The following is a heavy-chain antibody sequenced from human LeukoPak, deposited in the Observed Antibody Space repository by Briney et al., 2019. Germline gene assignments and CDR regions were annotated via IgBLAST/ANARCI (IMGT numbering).Heavy chain of an antibody. V-gene: IGHV3-30*02. Sequence: GGSLRLSCGASGFVFDDYDMHWVRQAPGKGLEWVAFIRSDGYHTYYTDSVKGRFVITRDNFKNTLYLQMNSLRLEDMAVYYCAKPSGSGVDYWGRGTRVTVSS. CDR3: AKPSGSGVDY. CDR1: GFVFDDYD. J-gene: IGHJ4*02. CDR2: IRSDGYHT. D-gene: IGHD1-26*01.